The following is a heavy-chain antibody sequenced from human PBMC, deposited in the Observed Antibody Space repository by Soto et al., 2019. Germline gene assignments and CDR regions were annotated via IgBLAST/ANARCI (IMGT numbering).Heavy chain of an antibody. V-gene: IGHV1-69*12. D-gene: IGHD2-15*01. CDR1: GGTFSSYA. Sequence: QVQLVQSGAEVKKPGSSVKVSCKASGGTFSSYAISWVRQAPGQGLEWMGGIIPIFGTANYAQKFQGRVTITADESTSTAYMALSSLRSADTAVYDWAREVVLAATGWFDPGGQGTLVTVSS. J-gene: IGHJ5*02. CDR3: AREVVLAATGWFDP. CDR2: IIPIFGTA.